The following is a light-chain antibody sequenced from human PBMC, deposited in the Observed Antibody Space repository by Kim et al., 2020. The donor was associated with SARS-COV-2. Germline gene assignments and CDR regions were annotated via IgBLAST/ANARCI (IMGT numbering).Light chain of an antibody. Sequence: TRTCPSSTGAVTGTHYTNWFQQKPGQPPRALIYSTSNRHSWTPARFSGSLLGGKAALTLSGVQPEDEATYYCLLYYGATLPRIFGGGTQLTVL. J-gene: IGLJ2*01. CDR1: TGAVTGTHY. CDR2: STS. CDR3: LLYYGATLPRI. V-gene: IGLV7-43*01.